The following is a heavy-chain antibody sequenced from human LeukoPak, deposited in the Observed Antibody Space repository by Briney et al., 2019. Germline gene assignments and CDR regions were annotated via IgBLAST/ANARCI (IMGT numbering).Heavy chain of an antibody. CDR2: IYTSGST. J-gene: IGHJ3*02. Sequence: SETLSLTCTVSGGSISSFYWSWIRQPAGKALEWIGRIYTSGSTNYNPSLKSRVTISVDTSKNQFSLKLSSVTAADTAVYYCARRLVAVADAFDIWGQGTMVTVSS. CDR3: ARRLVAVADAFDI. D-gene: IGHD6-19*01. CDR1: GGSISSFY. V-gene: IGHV4-4*07.